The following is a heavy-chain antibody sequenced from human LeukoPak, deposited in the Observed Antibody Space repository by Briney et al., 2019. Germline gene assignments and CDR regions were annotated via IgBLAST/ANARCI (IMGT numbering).Heavy chain of an antibody. V-gene: IGHV3-48*04. J-gene: IGHJ4*02. CDR1: GFTFSNYG. CDR2: ISSSGSTI. D-gene: IGHD3-22*01. Sequence: GGSLRLSCAASGFTFSNYGMNWVRQAPGKGLEWVSYISSSGSTIYYADSVKGRFTISRDNAKNSLYLQMNSLRAEDTAVYYCARVFRTYYYDSSGYYYFDYWGQGTLVTVSS. CDR3: ARVFRTYYYDSSGYYYFDY.